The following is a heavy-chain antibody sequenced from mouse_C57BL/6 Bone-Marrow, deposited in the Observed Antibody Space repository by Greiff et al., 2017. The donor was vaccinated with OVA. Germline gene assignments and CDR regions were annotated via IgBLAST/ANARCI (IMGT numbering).Heavy chain of an antibody. CDR1: GFSLSTSGMG. D-gene: IGHD1-1*01. Sequence: QVTLKVCGPGILQSSQTLSLTCSFSGFSLSTSGMGVSWIRQPSGKGLEWLAHIYWDDDKRYNPSLKSRLTISKDTSRNQVFLKITSVDTADTATYYCARRGYYYGSSYDAMDYWGQGTSVTVSS. J-gene: IGHJ4*01. CDR2: IYWDDDK. CDR3: ARRGYYYGSSYDAMDY. V-gene: IGHV8-12*01.